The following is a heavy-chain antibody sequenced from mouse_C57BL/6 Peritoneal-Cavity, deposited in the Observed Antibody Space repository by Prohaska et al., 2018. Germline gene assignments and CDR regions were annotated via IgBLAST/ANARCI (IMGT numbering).Heavy chain of an antibody. CDR3: AREGLDDAMDY. Sequence: QVQLQQPGAELVRPGSSVKLSCKASGYTFTSYWMHWVKQRPIQGLEWIGNIDPSESETHYNQKFKDKATLTVDKSSSTAYMQLSRLTSEDSAVYYCAREGLDDAMDYWGQGTSVTVSS. J-gene: IGHJ4*01. D-gene: IGHD2-13*01. CDR2: IDPSESET. V-gene: IGHV1-52*01. CDR1: GYTFTSYW.